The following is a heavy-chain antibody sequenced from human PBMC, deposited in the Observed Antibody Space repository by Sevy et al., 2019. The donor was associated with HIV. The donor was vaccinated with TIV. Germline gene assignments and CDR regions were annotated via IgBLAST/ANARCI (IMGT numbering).Heavy chain of an antibody. CDR2: ISYSGSA. D-gene: IGHD4-17*01. V-gene: IGHV4-30-4*01. Sequence: SETLSLTCRVSDGSITSGDYYWSWVRQPPGKGLEWIGYISYSGSANNSPSLKSRISISVDTSRNQFSLKMSSVTAADTAVYYCARVPYGDYVNWLDPWGQGTLVTVSS. J-gene: IGHJ5*02. CDR1: DGSITSGDYY. CDR3: ARVPYGDYVNWLDP.